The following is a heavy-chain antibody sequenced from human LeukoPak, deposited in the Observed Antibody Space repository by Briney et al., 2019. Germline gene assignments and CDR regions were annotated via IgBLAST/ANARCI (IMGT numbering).Heavy chain of an antibody. D-gene: IGHD1-1*01. J-gene: IGHJ6*04. CDR1: GFTFRSYW. V-gene: IGHV3-7*03. CDR2: IKQDGSEK. Sequence: GGSLRLSCAASGFTFRSYWMIWVRQAPGKGLEWVANIKQDGSEKYYVDSVKGRFTISRDNAKNSLYLQMNSLRAEDTAVYYCARGLGWNDDYYYYGMDDWGKGTTVTVPS. CDR3: ARGLGWNDDYYYYGMDD.